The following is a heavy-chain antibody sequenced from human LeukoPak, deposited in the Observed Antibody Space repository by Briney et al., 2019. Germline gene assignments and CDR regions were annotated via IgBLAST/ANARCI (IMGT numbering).Heavy chain of an antibody. CDR2: IKQDGSEK. D-gene: IGHD6-13*01. V-gene: IGHV3-7*01. Sequence: GGSLRLSCAASGFTFSSYWMSWVRQAPGKGLEWVANIKQDGSEKYYVDSVKGRFTISRDNAKNSLYLQMNSLRAEDTAVYYCARVGAAGPYGYFDYWGQGTLVTVSS. J-gene: IGHJ4*02. CDR3: ARVGAAGPYGYFDY. CDR1: GFTFSSYW.